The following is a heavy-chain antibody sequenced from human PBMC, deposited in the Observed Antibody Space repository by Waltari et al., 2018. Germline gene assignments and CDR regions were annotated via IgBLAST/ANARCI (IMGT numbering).Heavy chain of an antibody. V-gene: IGHV3-23*01. CDR2: IGTSGIT. D-gene: IGHD6-13*01. Sequence: EVQLLESGGGLVQPGGSLRLHCAASGFTFGSYAIAWLRPAPGKGLEWVSGIGTSGITTYADSVKGRFSISRDTATNTLNLLMNSLRAEDTAVYYCAKGRDTSSWALGYWGQGTLVTVSS. CDR3: AKGRDTSSWALGY. J-gene: IGHJ4*02. CDR1: GFTFGSYA.